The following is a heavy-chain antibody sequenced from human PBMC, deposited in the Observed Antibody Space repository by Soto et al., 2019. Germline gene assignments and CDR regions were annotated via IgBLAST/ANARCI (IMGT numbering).Heavy chain of an antibody. J-gene: IGHJ4*02. Sequence: PGGSLRLSCAASGFTFSSYGMHWVRQAPGKGLEWVAVISYDGSNKYYADSVKGRFTISRDNSKNTLYLQMNSLRAEDTAVYYCAKGDTAMVTLDYWGQGTLVTVSS. CDR3: AKGDTAMVTLDY. D-gene: IGHD5-18*01. CDR2: ISYDGSNK. V-gene: IGHV3-30*18. CDR1: GFTFSSYG.